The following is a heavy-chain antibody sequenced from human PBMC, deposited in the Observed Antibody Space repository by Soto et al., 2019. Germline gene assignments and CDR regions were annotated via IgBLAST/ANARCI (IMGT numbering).Heavy chain of an antibody. CDR1: GYTFTGYY. Sequence: ASVKVSCKASGYTFTGYYMHWVRQAPGQGLEWMGWINPNSGGTNYAQKFQGRVTMTRDTSISTAYMELSRLRSDDTAVYYCASTGTWIQLWSRDYHYYYGMDVWGQGTTVTVSS. V-gene: IGHV1-2*02. D-gene: IGHD5-18*01. CDR3: ASTGTWIQLWSRDYHYYYGMDV. CDR2: INPNSGGT. J-gene: IGHJ6*02.